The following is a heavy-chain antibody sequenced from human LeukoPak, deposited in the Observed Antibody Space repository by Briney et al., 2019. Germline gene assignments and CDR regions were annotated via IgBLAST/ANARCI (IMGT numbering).Heavy chain of an antibody. D-gene: IGHD3-22*01. Sequence: PSETLSLTCTVSGDFISNYFWSWIRQPPGKGLEWIGYIYYSGSTNYNPSLKSRVTISVDTSKNQFSLKLSSVTAADTAVYYCARGSDYYDSSGFWESSYYFDYWGQGTLVTVSS. J-gene: IGHJ4*02. CDR1: GDFISNYF. V-gene: IGHV4-59*01. CDR3: ARGSDYYDSSGFWESSYYFDY. CDR2: IYYSGST.